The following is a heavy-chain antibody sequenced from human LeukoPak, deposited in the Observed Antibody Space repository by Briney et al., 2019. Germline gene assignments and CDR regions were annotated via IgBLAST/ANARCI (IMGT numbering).Heavy chain of an antibody. CDR2: ISSSSSYI. CDR3: AKRGYSYGYYWFDP. J-gene: IGHJ5*02. V-gene: IGHV3-21*01. Sequence: PGGSLRLSCAASGFTFSSYSMNWVRQAPGKGLEWVSSISSSSSYIYYADSVKGRFTISRDNAKNSLYLQMNSLRAEDTAVYYCAKRGYSYGYYWFDPWGQGTLVTVSS. D-gene: IGHD5-18*01. CDR1: GFTFSSYS.